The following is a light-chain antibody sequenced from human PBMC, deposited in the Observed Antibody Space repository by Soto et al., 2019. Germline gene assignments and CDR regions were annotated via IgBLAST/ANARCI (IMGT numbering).Light chain of an antibody. Sequence: EIVLTQSPATLSLSPGERATLFCRASQSVSRYLAWYQQKPGQAPTLLIDDASNRATGIPARFRGSGSGTDFTLTISSLETEDCAVYYCQQRRNWPLTFGGGTKVEIK. CDR3: QQRRNWPLT. V-gene: IGKV3-11*01. CDR2: DAS. CDR1: QSVSRY. J-gene: IGKJ4*01.